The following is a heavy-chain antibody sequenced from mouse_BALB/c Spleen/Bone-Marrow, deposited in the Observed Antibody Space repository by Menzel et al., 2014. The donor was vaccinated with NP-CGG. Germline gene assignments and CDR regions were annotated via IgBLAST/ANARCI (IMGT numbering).Heavy chain of an antibody. J-gene: IGHJ4*01. Sequence: VKVVESGPDLVAPSQSLSITCTVSGFSLTGYAVNWVRQPPGKGLEWLGMIWGDGSTDYNSALKSRLSISKDNSKSQVFLKMNSLQTDDTARYYCAREDPGALDYWGQGTSVTVSS. CDR3: AREDPGALDY. V-gene: IGHV2-6-7*01. CDR1: GFSLTGYA. CDR2: IWGDGST.